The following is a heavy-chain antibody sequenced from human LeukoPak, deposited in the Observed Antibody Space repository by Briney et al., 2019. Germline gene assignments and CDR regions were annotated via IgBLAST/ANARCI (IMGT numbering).Heavy chain of an antibody. Sequence: PSDTLSLTCSVSGYSISSGYYWGWIRQPPGKGLEWIGSAYHSGSTYYNPSLKSRVTISVDTSKNQFSLKLSSVTPEDTAVYYCARDAAPYCGGDCYVFDIWGQGTMVTVSS. D-gene: IGHD2-21*01. CDR1: GYSISSGYY. J-gene: IGHJ3*02. CDR2: AYHSGST. CDR3: ARDAAPYCGGDCYVFDI. V-gene: IGHV4-38-2*02.